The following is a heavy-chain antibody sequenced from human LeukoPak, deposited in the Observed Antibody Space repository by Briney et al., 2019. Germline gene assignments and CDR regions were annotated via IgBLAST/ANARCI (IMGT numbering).Heavy chain of an antibody. J-gene: IGHJ5*02. CDR3: AKLHHHTAWFDP. CDR2: ISYDANVK. Sequence: PGGSLRLSCAASGFTFSNFAMHWVRQAPGKGLEWVAVISYDANVKYYADSVKGRFTISRDSSKDTLYLQMNSLRAEDTAVYYCAKLHHHTAWFDPWGQGTLVTVSS. D-gene: IGHD2-21*02. CDR1: GFTFSNFA. V-gene: IGHV3-30-3*02.